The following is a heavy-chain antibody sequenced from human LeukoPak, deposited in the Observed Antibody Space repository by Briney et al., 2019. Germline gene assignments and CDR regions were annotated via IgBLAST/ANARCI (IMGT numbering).Heavy chain of an antibody. J-gene: IGHJ4*02. CDR3: AKMFGPAVGTGVSDY. CDR1: GFTFSSYS. Sequence: PGGSLRLSCAASGFTFSSYSMNWVRQAPGKGLEWVSYISSSSSTIYYADSVKGRFTISRDNAKNSLYLQMNSLRAEDTAVYYCAKMFGPAVGTGVSDYWGQGTLVTASS. V-gene: IGHV3-48*01. CDR2: ISSSSSTI. D-gene: IGHD6-13*01.